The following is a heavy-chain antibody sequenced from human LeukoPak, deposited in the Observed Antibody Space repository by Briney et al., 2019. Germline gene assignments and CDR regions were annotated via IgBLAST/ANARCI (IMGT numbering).Heavy chain of an antibody. CDR1: GYTFTSYD. Sequence: ASVKVSCKASGYTFTSYDINWVRQATGQGLEWMGWMNTNSGNTGYAQEFQGRVTMTSNTSISTAYMELSSLRSEDTAVYYCARGQLWFGLRPRSTGWFDPWGQGTLVTVSS. D-gene: IGHD3-10*01. J-gene: IGHJ5*02. CDR2: MNTNSGNT. V-gene: IGHV1-8*01. CDR3: ARGQLWFGLRPRSTGWFDP.